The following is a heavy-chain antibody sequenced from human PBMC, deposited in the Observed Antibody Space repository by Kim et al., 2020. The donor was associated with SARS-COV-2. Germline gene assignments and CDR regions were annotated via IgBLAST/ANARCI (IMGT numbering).Heavy chain of an antibody. Sequence: TTVYAAYVKGRFTISRDDSKCIVYLQMDSLKTEDTAVYCCTRSRHGYTPDYWGQGTLVIVSS. CDR2: TT. D-gene: IGHD5-12*01. J-gene: IGHJ4*02. V-gene: IGHV3-49*02. CDR3: TRSRHGYTPDY.